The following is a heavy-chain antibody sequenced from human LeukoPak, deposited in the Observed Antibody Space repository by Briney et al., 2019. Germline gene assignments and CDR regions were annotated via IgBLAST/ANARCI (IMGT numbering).Heavy chain of an antibody. D-gene: IGHD2-15*01. CDR1: GFTFSSYA. J-gene: IGHJ4*02. CDR3: AREDQPRGTFDY. Sequence: GGSLRLSCAASGFTFSSYAMHWVRQAPGKGLEWVAVVSDDGSNKYYADSVRGRFTISRDNAKNSLYLQMNSLRAEDTALYYCAREDQPRGTFDYWGQGILVTVSS. V-gene: IGHV3-30-3*01. CDR2: VSDDGSNK.